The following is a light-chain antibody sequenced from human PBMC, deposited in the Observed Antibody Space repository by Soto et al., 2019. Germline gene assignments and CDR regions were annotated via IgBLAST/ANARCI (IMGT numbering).Light chain of an antibody. CDR3: HQYGSSALT. V-gene: IGKV3-20*01. Sequence: EIVLTQSPGTLSLSPGERATLSCRASQSVRSSYLAWYQQRPGQAPRLLIYGASSRATGIPDRFSGSGSGTDFTLTISRLEPEDFAVYYCHQYGSSALTFGGGTKVEIK. J-gene: IGKJ4*01. CDR2: GAS. CDR1: QSVRSSY.